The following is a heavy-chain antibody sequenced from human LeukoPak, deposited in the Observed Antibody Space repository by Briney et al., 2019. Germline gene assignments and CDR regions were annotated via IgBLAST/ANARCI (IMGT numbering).Heavy chain of an antibody. J-gene: IGHJ4*02. CDR3: ARDPLTYYDILTGLPAYQGGAYFDY. CDR2: INPSGGST. CDR1: GYTFTSYY. D-gene: IGHD3-9*01. Sequence: ASVKVSCKASGYTFTSYYMHWVRQAPGQGLEWMGIINPSGGSTSYTQKFQGRVTMTKDTSTSTVPMELSSLRSEDTAVYYCARDPLTYYDILTGLPAYQGGAYFDYWGQGTLVTVSS. V-gene: IGHV1-46*01.